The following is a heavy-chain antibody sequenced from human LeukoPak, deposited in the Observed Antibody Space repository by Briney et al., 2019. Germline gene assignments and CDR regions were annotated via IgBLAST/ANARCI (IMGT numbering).Heavy chain of an antibody. CDR3: ARAFYDSSGYYYVYFDY. V-gene: IGHV3-23*01. Sequence: GGTLRLSCAASGFTFSNHGMNWVRQAPGKGLEWLSGVSPPGGGTYYADSVKGRFTISRDNSKNTLYLQMNSLRAEDTAVYYCARAFYDSSGYYYVYFDYWGQGTLVTVSS. CDR2: VSPPGGGT. CDR1: GFTFSNHG. D-gene: IGHD3-22*01. J-gene: IGHJ4*02.